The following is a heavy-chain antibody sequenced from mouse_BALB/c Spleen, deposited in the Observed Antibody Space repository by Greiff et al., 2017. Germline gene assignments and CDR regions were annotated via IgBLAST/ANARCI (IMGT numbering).Heavy chain of an antibody. J-gene: IGHJ2*01. CDR3: ARFDYYGSCFDY. V-gene: IGHV5-17*02. D-gene: IGHD1-1*01. CDR1: GFTFSSFG. CDR2: ISSGSSTI. Sequence: EVQGVESGGGLVQPGGSRKLSCAASGFTFSSFGMHWVRQAPEKGLEWVAYISSGSSTIYYADTVKGRFTISRDNPKNTLFLQMTSLRSEDTAMYYCARFDYYGSCFDYRGQGTTLTVSP.